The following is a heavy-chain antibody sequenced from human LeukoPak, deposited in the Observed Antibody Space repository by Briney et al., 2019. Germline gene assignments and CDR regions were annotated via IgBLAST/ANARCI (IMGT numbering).Heavy chain of an antibody. V-gene: IGHV3-21*01. CDR1: GFTFSSYS. CDR3: AKGGRGHYSSSWCVY. CDR2: ISSSSSYI. J-gene: IGHJ4*02. Sequence: PGGSLRLSCAASGFTFSSYSMNWVRQAPGKGLEWVSSISSSSSYIYYADSVKGRFTISRDNAKNTLYLQMNSLRAEDTAVYYCAKGGRGHYSSSWCVYWGQGTLVTVSS. D-gene: IGHD6-13*01.